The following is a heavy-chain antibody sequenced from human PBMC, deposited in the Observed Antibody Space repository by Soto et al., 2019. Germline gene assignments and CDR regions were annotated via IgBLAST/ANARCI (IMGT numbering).Heavy chain of an antibody. D-gene: IGHD2-2*01. J-gene: IGHJ6*02. CDR2: IYSGGST. V-gene: IGHV4-61*01. CDR1: GGFVNSDTHS. CDR3: ARFVRSCSATTCSTRADV. Sequence: QVQLQESGPGLVKPSEPLSLTCTVSGGFVNSDTHSWSWIRQTPGKRLEWIGFIYSGGSTKNPSLRSRVIMSVDTSKNQFSLKLRSVIVADTAVYHCARFVRSCSATTCSTRADVWGQGITVTVSS.